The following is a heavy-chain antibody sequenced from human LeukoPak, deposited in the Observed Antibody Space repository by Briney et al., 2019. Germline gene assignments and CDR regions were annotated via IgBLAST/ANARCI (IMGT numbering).Heavy chain of an antibody. CDR3: ARDYGSSDYYYYMDV. V-gene: IGHV3-21*01. CDR1: GFTFSSYS. CDR2: ISSSSSYI. J-gene: IGHJ6*03. D-gene: IGHD6-6*01. Sequence: GGSLRLSCAASGFTFSSYSMNWVRQAPGKGLEWVSSISSSSSYIYYADSVKGRFTISRDNAKNSLYLQMNSLRAEDTAVYYCARDYGSSDYYYYMDVWGKGTTVTVSS.